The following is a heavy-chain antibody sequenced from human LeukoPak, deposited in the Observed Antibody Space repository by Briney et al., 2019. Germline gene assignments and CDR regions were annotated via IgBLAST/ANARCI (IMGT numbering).Heavy chain of an antibody. CDR1: GVSISSNLW. CDR3: ARVSYYGSGSFGIYYYYYMDV. J-gene: IGHJ6*03. V-gene: IGHV4-4*02. Sequence: SETLSLTCAVSGVSISSNLWWTWVRQPPGKGLEWIAEIHHSGSINYNPSLKSRVTISVDKAKNQFSLKLSSVTAADTAVYYCARVSYYGSGSFGIYYYYYMDVWGKGTTVTVSS. CDR2: IHHSGSI. D-gene: IGHD3-10*01.